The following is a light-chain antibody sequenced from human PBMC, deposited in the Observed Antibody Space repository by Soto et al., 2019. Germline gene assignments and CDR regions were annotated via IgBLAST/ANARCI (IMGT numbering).Light chain of an antibody. CDR2: DVT. J-gene: IGLJ2*01. CDR1: SSDVGGFNY. Sequence: QSALTQPRSVSGSPGQSVTISCTGTSSDVGGFNYVSWYQQHPGKAPQLMIYDVTKRPSGVPNRFSGSKSGYTASLAISGPPAAGGADYYCYSYAGSYTFIFGGGTKLTVL. CDR3: YSYAGSYTFI. V-gene: IGLV2-11*01.